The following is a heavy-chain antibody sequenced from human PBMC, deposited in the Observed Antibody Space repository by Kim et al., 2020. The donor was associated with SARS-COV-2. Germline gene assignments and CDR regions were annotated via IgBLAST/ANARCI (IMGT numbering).Heavy chain of an antibody. D-gene: IGHD1-1*01. J-gene: IGHJ4*02. CDR3: ARKVLALQLDS. V-gene: IGHV4-34*01. CDR2: INDSGSS. Sequence: SETLSLTCAVYGGSFSDFYWSWIRLSPGKGLEWIGEINDSGSSKTNPSLPSRVTVSVDTSKNQFSLTLTSVTAADTGVYYCARKVLALQLDSWGQGTRVTVSS. CDR1: GGSFSDFY.